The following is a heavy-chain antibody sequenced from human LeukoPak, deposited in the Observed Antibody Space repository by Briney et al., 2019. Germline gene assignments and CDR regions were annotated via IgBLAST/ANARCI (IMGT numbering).Heavy chain of an antibody. Sequence: ASVKVSCKASGYTFTSYDINWVRQATGQGLEWMGWMNPNSGNTGYAQRFQGRVTMTRNTSISTAYMELSSLRSEDTAVYYCARVRYDFWSGYYTLDYWGQGTLVTVSS. CDR2: MNPNSGNT. D-gene: IGHD3-3*01. CDR3: ARVRYDFWSGYYTLDY. CDR1: GYTFTSYD. V-gene: IGHV1-8*01. J-gene: IGHJ4*02.